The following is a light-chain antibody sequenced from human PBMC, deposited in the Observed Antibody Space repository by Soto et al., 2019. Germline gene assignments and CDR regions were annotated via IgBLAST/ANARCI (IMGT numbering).Light chain of an antibody. CDR1: ANDVGGHNY. CDR3: YSYVGNYTFG. Sequence: QSALTQPRSVSGSPGQSATISCTGTANDVGGHNYVSWYQQHPGESPKLLIYDVTERPSGVPDRFSGSKSGNTASLTISGLQTEDVADYYCYSYVGNYTFGFGTGTKLTVL. CDR2: DVT. V-gene: IGLV2-11*01. J-gene: IGLJ1*01.